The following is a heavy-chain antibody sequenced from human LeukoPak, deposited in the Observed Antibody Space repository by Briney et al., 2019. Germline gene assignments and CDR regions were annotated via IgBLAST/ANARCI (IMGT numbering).Heavy chain of an antibody. CDR3: ARYGRGQDGFDY. Sequence: ASVTVSCKASGYTFTGYYLHGLRQAPGQGLEWMGWINPNSGGTNYAQKFQGRVTMTRDTSISTAYMELSRLTSDDTAVYYCARYGRGQDGFDYWGQGTLVTVSS. CDR1: GYTFTGYY. D-gene: IGHD3-10*01. V-gene: IGHV1-2*02. J-gene: IGHJ4*02. CDR2: INPNSGGT.